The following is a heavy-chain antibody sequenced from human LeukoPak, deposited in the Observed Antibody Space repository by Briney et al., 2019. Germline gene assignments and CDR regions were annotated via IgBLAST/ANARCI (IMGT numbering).Heavy chain of an antibody. D-gene: IGHD3-3*01. V-gene: IGHV4-39*07. CDR1: GGSIGSNSYY. Sequence: SETLSLTCTVSGGSIGSNSYYWGWLRQPPGKGLEWIGSMHYSGSTNYNPSLRSRVTMSADTSKNQFSLELSSVTAADTAVYYCARGRQYDFWSGYYERGYFDYWGQGTLVTVSS. CDR3: ARGRQYDFWSGYYERGYFDY. J-gene: IGHJ4*02. CDR2: MHYSGST.